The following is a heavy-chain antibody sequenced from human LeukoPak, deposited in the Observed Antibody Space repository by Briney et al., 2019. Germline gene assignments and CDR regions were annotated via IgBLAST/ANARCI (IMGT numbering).Heavy chain of an antibody. CDR1: GFTFSTYN. Sequence: GGSLRLSCAASGFTFSTYNMNWVRQAPGKGLEWVSSISSSSTYIYYADSVKGRFTISRDNSKNTLYLQMNSLRAEDTAVYYCAKDRGRFGELLPVDYWGQGTLVTVSS. J-gene: IGHJ4*02. D-gene: IGHD3-10*01. V-gene: IGHV3-21*01. CDR3: AKDRGRFGELLPVDY. CDR2: ISSSSTYI.